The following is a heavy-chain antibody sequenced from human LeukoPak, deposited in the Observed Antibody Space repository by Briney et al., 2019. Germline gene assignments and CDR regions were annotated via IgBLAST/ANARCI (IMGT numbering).Heavy chain of an antibody. V-gene: IGHV3-23*01. CDR2: ISGSGGST. CDR3: ARDGIAARVAY. D-gene: IGHD6-6*01. Sequence: GGSLRLSCAASGFTFSSYAMSWVRQAPGKGLEWVSAISGSGGSTYYADSVKGRFTISRDNSKNTLYLQMNSLRAEDAAVYYCARDGIAARVAYWGQGTLVTVSS. J-gene: IGHJ4*02. CDR1: GFTFSSYA.